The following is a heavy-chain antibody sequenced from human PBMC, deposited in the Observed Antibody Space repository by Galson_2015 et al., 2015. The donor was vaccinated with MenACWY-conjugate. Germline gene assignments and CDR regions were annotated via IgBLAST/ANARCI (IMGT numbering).Heavy chain of an antibody. D-gene: IGHD2-2*02. Sequence: SVKVSCKASGFTFSDYYLHWVRQAPGQGLEWMGWINPQSGGTKYAQKFQGWVTMTRDTSISTAYMELSRLKSDDTAVYYCGRHLPQYCSSTSCYTHAFDIWGQGTMVTVSS. J-gene: IGHJ3*02. CDR1: GFTFSDYY. CDR3: GRHLPQYCSSTSCYTHAFDI. V-gene: IGHV1-2*04. CDR2: INPQSGGT.